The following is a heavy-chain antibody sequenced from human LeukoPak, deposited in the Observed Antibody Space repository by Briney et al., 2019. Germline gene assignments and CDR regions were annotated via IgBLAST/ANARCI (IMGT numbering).Heavy chain of an antibody. CDR2: ISSSSSYI. Sequence: PGRSLRLSCAASGFTFSSYAMHWVRQAPGKGLEWVSSISSSSSYIYYADSVKGRFTISRDNAKNSLYLQMNSLRAEDTAVYYCARRGAAAGDYFDYWGQGTLVTVSS. CDR1: GFTFSSYA. J-gene: IGHJ4*02. V-gene: IGHV3-21*01. D-gene: IGHD6-13*01. CDR3: ARRGAAAGDYFDY.